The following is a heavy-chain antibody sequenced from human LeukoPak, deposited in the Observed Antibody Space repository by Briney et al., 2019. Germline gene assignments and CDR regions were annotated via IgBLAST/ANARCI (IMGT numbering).Heavy chain of an antibody. Sequence: GGSLRLSCAASGFTFSTYAMNWVRQAPGKGLQWVSVISGSGDSTYYADSVKGRFTISRDNAKNSLYLQMNSLRAEDTAVYYCARGGILLWFGELSNWGQGTLVTVSS. CDR3: ARGGILLWFGELSN. J-gene: IGHJ4*02. V-gene: IGHV3-23*01. CDR1: GFTFSTYA. CDR2: ISGSGDST. D-gene: IGHD3-10*01.